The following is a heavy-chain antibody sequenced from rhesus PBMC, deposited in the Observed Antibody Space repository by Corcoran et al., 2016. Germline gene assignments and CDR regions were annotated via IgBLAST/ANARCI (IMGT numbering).Heavy chain of an antibody. Sequence: QVQLQESGPGLVKPSETLSLTCAVSGGSISDDYYWSGLRQPPGKGLEWIGYIYGSGGGTNYNPSLQNPVTISIDTSKNQFSLKLSSVTAADTAVYYCARDGHDYGNYDDYWGQGVLVTVSS. V-gene: IGHV4-106*01. CDR2: IYGSGGGT. D-gene: IGHD4-29*01. J-gene: IGHJ4*01. CDR3: ARDGHDYGNYDDY. CDR1: GGSISDDYY.